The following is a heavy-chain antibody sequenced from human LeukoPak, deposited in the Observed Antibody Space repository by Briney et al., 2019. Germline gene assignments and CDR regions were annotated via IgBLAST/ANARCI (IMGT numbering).Heavy chain of an antibody. CDR2: IYYNGNT. J-gene: IGHJ4*02. Sequence: SETLSLTCTVSGGSISSFYWSWIRQPPGKGLERIGYIYYNGNTDYNPSLKSRVTISVDTSKNQFSLKLSSVTAADTAVYYCARTQPFGYSYGPYFDYWGQGTLVTVSS. V-gene: IGHV4-59*08. CDR1: GGSISSFY. CDR3: ARTQPFGYSYGPYFDY. D-gene: IGHD5-18*01.